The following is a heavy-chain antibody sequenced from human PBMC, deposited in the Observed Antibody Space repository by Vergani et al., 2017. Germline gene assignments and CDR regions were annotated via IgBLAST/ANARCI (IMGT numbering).Heavy chain of an antibody. CDR1: GGTFSTYA. V-gene: IGHV1-69*01. CDR3: AAWDCGSCSVSGSHPMDV. Sequence: QVQLVQSGAEVKKPGSSMKVSCKASGGTFSTYAISWVRQAPGHGLEWMGGIIPMFGLGNYAQKFQGRLTITADEGTNTAYMELTSLGSEDTAVYFCAAWDCGSCSVSGSHPMDVWGRGTTVTVSS. CDR2: IIPMFGLG. J-gene: IGHJ6*04. D-gene: IGHD2-15*01.